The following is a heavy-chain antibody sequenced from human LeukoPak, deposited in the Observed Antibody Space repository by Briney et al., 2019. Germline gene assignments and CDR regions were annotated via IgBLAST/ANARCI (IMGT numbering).Heavy chain of an antibody. V-gene: IGHV3-48*03. Sequence: GGSLRLSCAASGFTFSSYEMNWVRQAPGKGLEWVSYISSSGSTIYYADSVKGRFTISRDNAKNSLYLQMNSLRAEDTAVYYCARESSIAAGTWGQGTLVTVSS. D-gene: IGHD6-25*01. J-gene: IGHJ5*02. CDR2: ISSSGSTI. CDR3: ARESSIAAGT. CDR1: GFTFSSYE.